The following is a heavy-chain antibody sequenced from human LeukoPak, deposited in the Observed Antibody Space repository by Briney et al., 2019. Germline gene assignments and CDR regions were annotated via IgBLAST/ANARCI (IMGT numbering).Heavy chain of an antibody. V-gene: IGHV3-21*01. CDR1: GFTVSSNY. D-gene: IGHD3-10*01. Sequence: GGSLRLSCAASGFTVSSNYMNWVRQAPGKGLEWVSSISSSSSYIYYADSVKGRFTISRDNAKNSLYLQMNSLRAEDTAVYYCASGTMVRGVIGGVFDPWGQGTLVTVSS. CDR2: ISSSSSYI. CDR3: ASGTMVRGVIGGVFDP. J-gene: IGHJ5*02.